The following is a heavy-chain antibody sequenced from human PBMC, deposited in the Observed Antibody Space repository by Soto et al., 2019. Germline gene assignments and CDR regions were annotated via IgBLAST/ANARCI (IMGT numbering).Heavy chain of an antibody. CDR2: ISYDGSNK. CDR3: AKEVWRGPMDV. D-gene: IGHD3-3*01. J-gene: IGHJ6*02. Sequence: QVQLVESGGGVVQPGRSLRLSCAASGFTFSSYGMHWVRQAPGKGLEWVAVISYDGSNKNYADSVKGRFTISRDNSKNTQYLKMNSLRAEDTAVYYCAKEVWRGPMDVWGQGTTVTVSS. CDR1: GFTFSSYG. V-gene: IGHV3-30*18.